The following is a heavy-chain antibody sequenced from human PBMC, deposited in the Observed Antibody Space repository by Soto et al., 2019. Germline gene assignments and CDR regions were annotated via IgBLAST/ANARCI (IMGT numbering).Heavy chain of an antibody. CDR3: ARSYGVVPDY. CDR1: GGSIGTYF. V-gene: IGHV4-59*01. J-gene: IGHJ4*02. CDR2: IDYRGST. D-gene: IGHD4-17*01. Sequence: QVQLQASGPGLVKPSATLSLNCSVSGGSIGTYFWGWIRQPPGKGLEWIGHIDYRGSTSYNPSTRTGVASLLDTSKTQFSLRLMSVSAGVTVVYYCARSYGVVPDYWGQGTLVTVSS.